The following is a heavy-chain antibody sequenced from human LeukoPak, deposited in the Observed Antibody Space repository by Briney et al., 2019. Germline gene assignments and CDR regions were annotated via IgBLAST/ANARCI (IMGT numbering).Heavy chain of an antibody. CDR3: ARRGYTYAADY. D-gene: IGHD5-18*01. CDR2: IYPGDSDI. J-gene: IGHJ4*02. Sequence: GESLKISCKGSGYTFTSYWIGWVRQMPGKGLEWMGIIYPGDSDIRYSPSFEGQVTISADKSITTAYLQWSSLKASDTAMYYCARRGYTYAADYWGQGTLVTVSS. V-gene: IGHV5-51*01. CDR1: GYTFTSYW.